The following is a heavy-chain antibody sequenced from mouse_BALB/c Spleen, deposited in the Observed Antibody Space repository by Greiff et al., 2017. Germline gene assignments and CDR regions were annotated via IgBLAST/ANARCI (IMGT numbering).Heavy chain of an antibody. CDR2: INSDGGST. V-gene: IGHV5-6-2*01. J-gene: IGHJ4*01. CDR1: GFAFSSYD. Sequence: EVKVVESGGGLVKPGGTLKLSCAASGFAFSSYDMSWVRQTPEKRLELVAAINSDGGSTYYPDTMERRFIISRDNTKKTLYLQMSSLRYEDTALYYCARHDGYYAMDYWGQGTSVTVSS. CDR3: ARHDGYYAMDY. D-gene: IGHD2-3*01.